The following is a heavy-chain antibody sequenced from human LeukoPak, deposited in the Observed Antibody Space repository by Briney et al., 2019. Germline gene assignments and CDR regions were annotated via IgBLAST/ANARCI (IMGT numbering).Heavy chain of an antibody. Sequence: PGGSLRLSCAASGFTFSGYWMSWVRQAPGKGLEWVANIKQDGSEESYVDSVKGRFTISRDNAKNSLYLQMNSLRAEDTAVYYCARAEATVTHFDNXXXGTLVTVSS. CDR1: GFTFSGYW. V-gene: IGHV3-7*01. J-gene: IGHJ4*02. D-gene: IGHD4-11*01. CDR3: ARAEATVTHFDN. CDR2: IKQDGSEE.